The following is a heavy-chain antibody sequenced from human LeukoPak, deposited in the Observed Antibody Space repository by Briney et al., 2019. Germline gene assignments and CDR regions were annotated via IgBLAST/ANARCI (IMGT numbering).Heavy chain of an antibody. CDR1: GFTFISYG. J-gene: IGHJ4*02. CDR2: ISYDGSNK. D-gene: IGHD3/OR15-3a*01. CDR3: TTPQDGLVLWNYFDY. V-gene: IGHV3-30*03. Sequence: PGGSLRLSCAASGFTFISYGMHCVRQAPGKGLEWVAVISYDGSNKYYADSVKGRFTISRDNSKNTLYLQMNNLVAEDTAVYYYTTPQDGLVLWNYFDYWGQGTLVTVSS.